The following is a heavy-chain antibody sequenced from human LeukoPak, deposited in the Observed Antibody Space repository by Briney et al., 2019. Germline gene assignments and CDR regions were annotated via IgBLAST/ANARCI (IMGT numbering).Heavy chain of an antibody. CDR2: IYYSGST. D-gene: IGHD3-10*01. J-gene: IGHJ4*02. CDR3: ARADPMVRGVIDY. Sequence: PSETLSLTCAVYGGSFSGYYWSWIRQHPGKGLEWIGYIYYSGSTYYNPSLKSRVTISVDTSKNQFSLKLSSVTAADTAVYYCARADPMVRGVIDYWGQGTLVTVSS. V-gene: IGHV4-31*11. CDR1: GGSFSGYY.